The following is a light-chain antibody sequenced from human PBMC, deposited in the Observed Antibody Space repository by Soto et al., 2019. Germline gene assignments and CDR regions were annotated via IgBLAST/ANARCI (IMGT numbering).Light chain of an antibody. CDR2: DAS. CDR3: QQYNSMLS. CDR1: HDVSRN. J-gene: IGKJ4*01. Sequence: DIQMTQSPSSLSASEGDRVTITCQSSHDVSRNLNWFQQKPGEAPQLLIYDASNLERGIPPRFSGSGSETDFTLTISSLQPEDGATYYCQQYNSMLSFGGGTEVEIK. V-gene: IGKV1-33*01.